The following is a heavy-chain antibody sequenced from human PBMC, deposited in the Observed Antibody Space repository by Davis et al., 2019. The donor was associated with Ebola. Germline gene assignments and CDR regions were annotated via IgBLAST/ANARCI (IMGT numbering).Heavy chain of an antibody. CDR1: GGSFSSYY. Sequence: PSETLSLTCAVYGGSFSSYYWSWIRQPPGKGLEWIGYIYYSGSTNYNPSLKSRVTISVDTSKNQFSLKLSSVTAADTAVYYCARGDSSSRYYYGMDVWGQGTTVTVSS. D-gene: IGHD6-6*01. V-gene: IGHV4-59*01. CDR2: IYYSGST. CDR3: ARGDSSSRYYYGMDV. J-gene: IGHJ6*02.